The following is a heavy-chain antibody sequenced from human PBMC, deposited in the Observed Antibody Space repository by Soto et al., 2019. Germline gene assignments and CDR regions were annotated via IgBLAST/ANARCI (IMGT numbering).Heavy chain of an antibody. J-gene: IGHJ4*02. Sequence: ASVTVSCTASGYTFTGYYMHWVRQAPGQGLEWMGIINPSGGSTSYAQKFQGRVTMTRDTSTSTVYMELSSLRSEDTAVYYCARDKTVMVKADYWGQGTLVTVSS. CDR2: INPSGGST. CDR3: ARDKTVMVKADY. CDR1: GYTFTGYY. V-gene: IGHV1-46*01. D-gene: IGHD4-17*01.